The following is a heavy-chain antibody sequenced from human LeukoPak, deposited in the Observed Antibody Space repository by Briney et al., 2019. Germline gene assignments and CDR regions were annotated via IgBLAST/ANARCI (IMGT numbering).Heavy chain of an antibody. V-gene: IGHV3-48*04. CDR2: ISRGGSNI. CDR1: GFTFNDYS. D-gene: IGHD3-22*01. J-gene: IGHJ4*02. CDR3: ALAAYDSSGYYPYFDY. Sequence: GGSLRLSCTASGFTFNDYSMNWVRQAPGKGLEWVSYISRGGSNIYYADSVQGRFTISRDNAMNSLYLQMNSLRAEDTAVYYCALAAYDSSGYYPYFDYWGQGTLVTVSS.